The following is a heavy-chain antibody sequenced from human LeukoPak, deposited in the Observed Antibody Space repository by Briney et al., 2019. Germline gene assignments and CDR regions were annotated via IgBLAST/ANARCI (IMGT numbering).Heavy chain of an antibody. Sequence: GGSLRLSCAASGFTFSNYWMHWVRQAPGKGLVWVSRIDSDGRSTNYADSVKGRFTISRDNAKNTLYLQMNSLRVEDTAVYYCVRDKEVVTGIGWFDPWDQGTLVTVSS. J-gene: IGHJ5*02. D-gene: IGHD2-21*02. V-gene: IGHV3-74*01. CDR3: VRDKEVVTGIGWFDP. CDR1: GFTFSNYW. CDR2: IDSDGRST.